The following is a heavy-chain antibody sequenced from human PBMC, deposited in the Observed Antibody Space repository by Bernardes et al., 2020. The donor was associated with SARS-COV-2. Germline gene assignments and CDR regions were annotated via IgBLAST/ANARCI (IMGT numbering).Heavy chain of an antibody. CDR1: GFSFRSSW. J-gene: IGHJ6*02. Sequence: VESLFLSCAASGFSFRSSWMHWVRQVPGPGLVWVSRISYDGRTRDYADSVKGRFTISRDNAKNSLYLQMNSLRAEDTALYHCARVADGSGSYIYHGMDVWGQGTLVTVSS. CDR3: ARVADGSGSYIYHGMDV. D-gene: IGHD3-10*01. CDR2: ISYDGRTR. V-gene: IGHV3-74*01.